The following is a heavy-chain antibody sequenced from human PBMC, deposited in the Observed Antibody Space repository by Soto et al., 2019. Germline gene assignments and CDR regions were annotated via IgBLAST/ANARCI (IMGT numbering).Heavy chain of an antibody. Sequence: QITLKESGPTLVRPTQTLTLTCTFSGFSLSTSGVGVGWIRQPPGKALEWLALIYWDDDTRYSPSLKSRLTIAKDTSKNQVVITMTNMDHVDTATYYCAHSRCGGDCLQAYSSHYYYGMDVWGQGTTVTVSS. CDR2: IYWDDDT. D-gene: IGHD2-21*02. CDR1: GFSLSTSGVG. CDR3: AHSRCGGDCLQAYSSHYYYGMDV. V-gene: IGHV2-5*02. J-gene: IGHJ6*02.